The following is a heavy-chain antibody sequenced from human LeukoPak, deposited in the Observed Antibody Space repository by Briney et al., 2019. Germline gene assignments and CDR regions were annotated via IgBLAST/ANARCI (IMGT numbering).Heavy chain of an antibody. CDR1: GVTLSSYP. CDR3: ARVTVAGPGTFDI. CDR2: IIPVFGIV. Sequence: SVKVSCKPSGVTLSSYPISWVRQAPGQGLVWMGGIIPVFGIVNYAQKFQGRVTITADKSTSTAYMELSSLRSEDTAVYYCARVTVAGPGTFDIWGQGTMVTVSS. D-gene: IGHD6-19*01. V-gene: IGHV1-69*10. J-gene: IGHJ3*02.